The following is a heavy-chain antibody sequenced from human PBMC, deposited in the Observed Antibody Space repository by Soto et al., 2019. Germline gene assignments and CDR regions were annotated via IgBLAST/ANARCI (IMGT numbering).Heavy chain of an antibody. CDR2: IIPIFETAA. J-gene: IGHJ4*02. V-gene: IGHV1-69*06. Sequence: QVHLVQSGAEVKKPGSSVKVSCKASGGTFSTYAISWVRQAPGQGPEWMGGIIPIFETAASYAQKFQGRVMITADKSTGTAYMDLSSLRSEDTAMYYCARHPRTVVVVDAGYFELWGQGTLVTVSS. CDR1: GGTFSTYA. D-gene: IGHD2-21*01. CDR3: ARHPRTVVVVDAGYFEL.